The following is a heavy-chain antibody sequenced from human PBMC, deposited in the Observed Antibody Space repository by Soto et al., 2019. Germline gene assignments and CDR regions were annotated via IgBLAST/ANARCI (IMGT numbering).Heavy chain of an antibody. CDR2: INHSGST. D-gene: IGHD5-18*01. CDR3: ARASPVVTDV. CDR1: GFTFSSYG. Sequence: LRLSCAASGFTFSSYGMHWVRQAPGKGLEWIGEINHSGSTNYNPSLKSRVTISVDTSKNQFSLKLSSVTAADTAVYYCARASPVVTDVWGQGTTVTVSS. V-gene: IGHV4-34*09. J-gene: IGHJ6*02.